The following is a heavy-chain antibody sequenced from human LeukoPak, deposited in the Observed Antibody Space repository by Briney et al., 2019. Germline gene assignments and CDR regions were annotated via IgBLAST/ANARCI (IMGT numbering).Heavy chain of an antibody. D-gene: IGHD6-6*01. CDR2: ISTYNGDT. J-gene: IGHJ4*02. V-gene: IGHV1-18*01. CDR1: GYTFSTYS. Sequence: ASVRVSCKASGYTFSTYSINWVRQAPGQGLEWMGWISTYNGDTNYAQTLQGRVTMTTYTSTSTDYMELRSLRSDDTAVYYCAKDRWRDGSSSFDNWGQGTLVT. CDR3: AKDRWRDGSSSFDN.